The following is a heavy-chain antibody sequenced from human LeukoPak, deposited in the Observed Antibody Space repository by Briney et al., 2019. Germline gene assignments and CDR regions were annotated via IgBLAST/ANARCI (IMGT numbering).Heavy chain of an antibody. J-gene: IGHJ2*01. CDR1: GFTFSGSA. CDR2: IRSKGNNYAT. D-gene: IGHD2-21*02. CDR3: TRHRSSNLLAYCGGDCYSGYWYFDL. V-gene: IGHV3-73*01. Sequence: GGSLRLSCAASGFTFSGSAMHWVRQPSGKGLEWVGRIRSKGNNYATAYAASVKGRFTITRDDSKNTAYLQMNSLKTEDTAVYYCTRHRSSNLLAYCGGDCYSGYWYFDLWGRGTLVTVSS.